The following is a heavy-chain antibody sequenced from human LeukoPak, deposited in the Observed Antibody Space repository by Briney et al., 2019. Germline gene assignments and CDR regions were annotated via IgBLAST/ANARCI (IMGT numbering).Heavy chain of an antibody. D-gene: IGHD3-22*01. CDR1: GFTFSNAW. J-gene: IGHJ4*02. CDR3: TTPSLYYYDSRAFDY. Sequence: GGSLRLSCAASGFTFSNAWMSWVRQAPGKGLEWVGRIKSKTDGGTTDYAAPVKGRFTISRDDSKNTLYLQMNSLKTEDTAVYYCTTPSLYYYDSRAFDYWGQGTLVTVSS. CDR2: IKSKTDGGTT. V-gene: IGHV3-15*01.